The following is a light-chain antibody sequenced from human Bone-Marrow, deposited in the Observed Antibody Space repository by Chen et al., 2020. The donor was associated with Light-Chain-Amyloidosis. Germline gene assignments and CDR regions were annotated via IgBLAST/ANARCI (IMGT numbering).Light chain of an antibody. CDR2: GAS. CDR1: QSVGNS. Sequence: DIVMTQYPATLSVSPGERATLSCRASQSVGNSLAWIQHKPGQAPRLLIYGASTRAPGVPARFSGSGSGTEFTLTISSLQSEDFAVYYCQQYHNWPPRYTFGQGTKLEI. CDR3: QQYHNWPPRYT. V-gene: IGKV3-15*01. J-gene: IGKJ2*01.